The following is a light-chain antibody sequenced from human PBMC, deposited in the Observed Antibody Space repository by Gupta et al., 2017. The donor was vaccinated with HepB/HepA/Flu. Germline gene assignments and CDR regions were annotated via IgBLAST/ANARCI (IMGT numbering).Light chain of an antibody. CDR1: QNIRSS. CDR3: QQRSNWPRT. CDR2: DVS. V-gene: IGKV3-11*01. J-gene: IGKJ1*01. Sequence: EIVLTQSPAALSLSPGERATLSCRASQNIRSSLAWYQHKSGRAPRLLIYDVSNRATGIPVRFAGSGSGTDFTLTISSLEPEDVAVYYCQQRSNWPRTVGQGTKVEI.